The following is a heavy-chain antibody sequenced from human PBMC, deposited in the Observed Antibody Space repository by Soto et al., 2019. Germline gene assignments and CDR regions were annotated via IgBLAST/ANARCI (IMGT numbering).Heavy chain of an antibody. Sequence: GGSLRLSCTASGFTFGDYAMSWVRQAPGKGLEWVGFIRSKAYGGTTEYAASVKGRFTISRDDSKSIAYLQMNSLKTEDTAVYYCTGDYPGRNYYYYGMDVWGQGTTVTVSS. J-gene: IGHJ6*02. CDR3: TGDYPGRNYYYYGMDV. V-gene: IGHV3-49*04. CDR1: GFTFGDYA. CDR2: IRSKAYGGTT. D-gene: IGHD1-26*01.